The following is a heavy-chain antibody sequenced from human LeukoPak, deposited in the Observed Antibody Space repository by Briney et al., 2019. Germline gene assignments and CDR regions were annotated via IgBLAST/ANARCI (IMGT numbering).Heavy chain of an antibody. V-gene: IGHV4-4*07. CDR1: GGSISSYY. Sequence: SETLSLTCTVSGGSISSYYWSWIRQPAGKGLEWIGRIYTSGSTNYNPSLKSRVTMSVAPSKKQFSLKLSSVTGADTAVYYCARGRSSGWYVVVDYWGQGTLVTVSS. D-gene: IGHD6-19*01. CDR2: IYTSGST. J-gene: IGHJ4*02. CDR3: ARGRSSGWYVVVDY.